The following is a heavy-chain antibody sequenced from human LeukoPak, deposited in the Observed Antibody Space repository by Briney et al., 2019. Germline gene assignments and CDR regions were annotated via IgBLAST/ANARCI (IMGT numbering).Heavy chain of an antibody. CDR3: ARFRTWGDKAFDY. D-gene: IGHD2-21*02. Sequence: GGSLRLSCAASGFTFNALGMNWVRQAPGKGLEWVSYIGTTSGAIYYADSVKGRFTISRDSAKNSLYLQMNSLRAEDTAVCYCARFRTWGDKAFDYWGQGTLVTVSS. V-gene: IGHV3-48*01. CDR2: IGTTSGAI. J-gene: IGHJ4*02. CDR1: GFTFNALG.